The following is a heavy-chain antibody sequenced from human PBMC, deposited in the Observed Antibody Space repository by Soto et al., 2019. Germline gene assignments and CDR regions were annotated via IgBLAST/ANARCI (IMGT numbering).Heavy chain of an antibody. CDR2: ISYDGSNK. D-gene: IGHD3-22*01. V-gene: IGHV3-30*18. CDR3: AKDLSLMYYYDSSGFDY. J-gene: IGHJ4*02. Sequence: GGSLRLSCAASGFTFSSYGMHWVRQAPGKGLEWVAVISYDGSNKYYADSVKGRFTISRDNSKNTLYLQMNSLRAEDTAVYYCAKDLSLMYYYDSSGFDYWGQGTLVTVSS. CDR1: GFTFSSYG.